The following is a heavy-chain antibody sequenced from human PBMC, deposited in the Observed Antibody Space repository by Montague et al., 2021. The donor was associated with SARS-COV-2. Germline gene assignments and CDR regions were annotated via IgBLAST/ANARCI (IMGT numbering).Heavy chain of an antibody. CDR3: ARLRRGTYYVSFDP. J-gene: IGHJ5*02. CDR1: GGSITNYY. V-gene: IGHV4-59*12. Sequence: SETLSLTCTFSGGSITNYYWTWIRQSPGRGLEWIGYIYYSATTNYNPSLKSRVTMSIDTSKNQFSLSLNSVTAADSAVSDCARLRRGTYYVSFDPWGQGALVSVSS. CDR2: IYYSATT. D-gene: IGHD1-26*01.